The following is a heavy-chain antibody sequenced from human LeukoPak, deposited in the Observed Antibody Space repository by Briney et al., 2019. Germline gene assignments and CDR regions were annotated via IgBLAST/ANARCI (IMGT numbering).Heavy chain of an antibody. CDR1: GFTFSSYG. CDR3: ARGDEGTYYDYVWGSYLLY. Sequence: GGSLRLSCAASGFTFSSYGMHWVRQAPGKGLEWVAFIRYDGSNKYYADSVKGRFTISRDNAKNSLYLQMNSLRAGDTAVYYCARGDEGTYYDYVWGSYLLYWGRGTLVTVSS. J-gene: IGHJ4*02. V-gene: IGHV3-30*02. CDR2: IRYDGSNK. D-gene: IGHD3-16*01.